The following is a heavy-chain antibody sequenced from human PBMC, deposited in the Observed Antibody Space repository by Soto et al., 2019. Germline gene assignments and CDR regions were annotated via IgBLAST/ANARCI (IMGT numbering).Heavy chain of an antibody. D-gene: IGHD3-3*01. V-gene: IGHV3-53*01. CDR3: ARDLGVDFWSGYYSGMDV. J-gene: IGHJ6*02. Sequence: EVQLVESGGGLIQRGGSLRLSCAASGFTVSSNYMSWVRQAPGKGLEWVSVIYSGGSTYYADSVKGRFTISRDNSKNTLYLQMNSLRAEDTAVYYCARDLGVDFWSGYYSGMDVWGQGTTVTVSS. CDR1: GFTVSSNY. CDR2: IYSGGST.